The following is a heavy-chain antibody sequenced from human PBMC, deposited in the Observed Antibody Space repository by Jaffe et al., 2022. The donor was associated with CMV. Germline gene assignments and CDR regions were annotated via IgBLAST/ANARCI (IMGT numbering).Heavy chain of an antibody. J-gene: IGHJ3*02. CDR2: ISGSGGST. CDR1: GFTFSSYA. Sequence: EVQLLESGGGLVQPGGSLRLSCAASGFTFSSYAMSWVRQAPGKGLEWVSAISGSGGSTYYADSVKGRFTISRDNSKNTLYLQMNSLRAEDTAVYYCAKDLTEDIVVVVAAMSAFDIWGQGTMVTVSS. D-gene: IGHD2-15*01. CDR3: AKDLTEDIVVVVAAMSAFDI. V-gene: IGHV3-23*01.